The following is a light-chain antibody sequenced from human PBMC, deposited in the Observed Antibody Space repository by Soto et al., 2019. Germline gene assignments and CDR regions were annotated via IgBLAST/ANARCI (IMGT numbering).Light chain of an antibody. CDR2: EGS. CDR1: SSDVGTYNL. V-gene: IGLV2-23*01. CDR3: CSYAGSSTHVV. J-gene: IGLJ2*01. Sequence: QSALTQPASVSGSPGQSITISCTGTSSDVGTYNLVSWYQQCPGKAPKLIIYEGSKRPSGVSNRFSGSKSGNTASLTISGLQVEDEGDYYCCSYAGSSTHVVFGGGTLLTVL.